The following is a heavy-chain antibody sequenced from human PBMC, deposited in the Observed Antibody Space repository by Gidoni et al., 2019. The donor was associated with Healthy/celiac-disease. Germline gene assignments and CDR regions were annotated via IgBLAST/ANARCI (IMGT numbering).Heavy chain of an antibody. D-gene: IGHD3-22*01. CDR2: IYSSGST. CDR3: ARERGGNYDSSGYDY. CDR1: GGSISSSSYY. J-gene: IGHJ4*02. V-gene: IGHV4-39*07. Sequence: QLQLQESGPGLVKPSETLSLTRTVSGGSISSSSYYWGWIRQPPGKGLEWIGSIYSSGSTYYNPSLKSRVTISVDTSKNQFSLKLSSVTAADTAVYYCARERGGNYDSSGYDYWGQGTLVTVSS.